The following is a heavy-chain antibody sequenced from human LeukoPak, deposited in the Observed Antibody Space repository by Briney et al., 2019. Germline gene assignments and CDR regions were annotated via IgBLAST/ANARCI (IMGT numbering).Heavy chain of an antibody. Sequence: SQTLSLTCTVSGGSISSSYWSWVRQPPGKGLEWIGYIDNSGSTNYNPSLKSRVTISLDTSKNQFSLKLSSVTAADTAVYYCARVWFGDYGMDVWGQGTTVTVSS. CDR2: IDNSGST. V-gene: IGHV4-59*12. J-gene: IGHJ6*02. CDR1: GGSISSSY. CDR3: ARVWFGDYGMDV. D-gene: IGHD3-10*01.